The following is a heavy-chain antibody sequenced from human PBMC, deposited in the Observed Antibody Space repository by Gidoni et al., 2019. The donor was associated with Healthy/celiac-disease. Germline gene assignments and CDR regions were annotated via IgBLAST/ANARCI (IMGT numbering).Heavy chain of an antibody. Sequence: EVQLVESGGVVVQPGGSLRLSCAASGVTLDDYTMHWVRQAPGKGLEWVSLISWDGGSTYYADSVKGRFTISRDNSKNSLYLQMNSLRTEDTALYYCAKSSQRVVVTATSFDYWGQGTLVTVSS. D-gene: IGHD2-21*02. CDR2: ISWDGGST. CDR1: GVTLDDYT. V-gene: IGHV3-43*01. CDR3: AKSSQRVVVTATSFDY. J-gene: IGHJ4*02.